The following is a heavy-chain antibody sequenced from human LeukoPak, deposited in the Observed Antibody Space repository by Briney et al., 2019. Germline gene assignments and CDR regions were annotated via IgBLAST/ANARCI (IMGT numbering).Heavy chain of an antibody. D-gene: IGHD6-13*01. CDR1: GFTFSSYS. CDR3: AKDSSSWFDLGIDY. CDR2: ISSSSSYI. J-gene: IGHJ4*02. Sequence: PGGSLRLSCAASGFTFSSYSMNWVRQAPGKGLEWVSSISSSSSYIYYADSVKGRFTISRDNAKNSLYLQMNSLRAEDTALYYCAKDSSSWFDLGIDYWGQGTLVTVSS. V-gene: IGHV3-21*04.